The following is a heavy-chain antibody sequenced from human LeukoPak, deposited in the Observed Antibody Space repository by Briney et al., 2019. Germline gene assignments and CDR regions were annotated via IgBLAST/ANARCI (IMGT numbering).Heavy chain of an antibody. CDR3: ARDRDGRYDFWSGYYTSAFDI. V-gene: IGHV1-46*01. CDR1: GYTFTSYY. J-gene: IGHJ3*02. Sequence: ASVKVSCKASGYTFTSYYMHWVRQAPGQGLEWMGIINPSGGGTSYAQKFQGRVTMTRDTSTSTVYMELSSLRSEDTAVYYCARDRDGRYDFWSGYYTSAFDIWGQGTMVTVSS. CDR2: INPSGGGT. D-gene: IGHD3-3*01.